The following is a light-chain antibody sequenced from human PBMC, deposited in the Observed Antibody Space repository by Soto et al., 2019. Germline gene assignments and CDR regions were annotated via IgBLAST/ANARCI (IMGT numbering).Light chain of an antibody. V-gene: IGKV1-5*01. CDR1: QSIDNC. CDR2: DAS. J-gene: IGKJ2*01. CDR3: QHYNGYPYT. Sequence: DIQMTQSPSSLSASVGDRITITCRASQSIDNCLAWYQQQPGQAPQLLIYDASRVTTGVPSRFTASGSGTEFTLTSSTLQADDSATYFCQHYNGYPYTFGPGTKVDI.